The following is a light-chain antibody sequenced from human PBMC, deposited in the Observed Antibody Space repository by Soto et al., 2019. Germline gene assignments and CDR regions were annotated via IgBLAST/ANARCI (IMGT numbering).Light chain of an antibody. CDR3: QQYNSYPWT. Sequence: DIQMTQSPSTLSASVGDRVTITCRASQSISSWLAWYQQKPGKAPKLLIYDASSLESGAPSRFSGSGSGTEFTLTISSLQPDDFATYYCQQYNSYPWTFCQGTKVEIK. CDR1: QSISSW. V-gene: IGKV1-5*01. J-gene: IGKJ1*01. CDR2: DAS.